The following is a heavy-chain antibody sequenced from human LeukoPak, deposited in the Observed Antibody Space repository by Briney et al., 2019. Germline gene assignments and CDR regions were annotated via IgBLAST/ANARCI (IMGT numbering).Heavy chain of an antibody. V-gene: IGHV4-39*02. Sequence: PSETLSLTCTVSGDFISSSSYYWGWIRQPPGKGLEWIGDIYYTGKTYYNPSLKSRVFISIDTSKNYFSLTSNFVTAADTAVYYCARRRYYDSTGYFEWGRGSLVTVSS. D-gene: IGHD3-22*01. J-gene: IGHJ1*01. CDR1: GDFISSSSYY. CDR3: ARRRYYDSTGYFE. CDR2: IYYTGKT.